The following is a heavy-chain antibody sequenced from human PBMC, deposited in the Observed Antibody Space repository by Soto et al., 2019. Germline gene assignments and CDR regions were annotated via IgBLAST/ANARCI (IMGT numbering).Heavy chain of an antibody. J-gene: IGHJ4*02. CDR2: ITYDGSFQ. D-gene: IGHD1-7*01. Sequence: PVGSLRLSCQASGFNFDNYGMHWVRQAPGKGLEWVAVITYDGSFQYYADSVKGRFTISRDNSKNTLSLHLNTLKPEGTAVYHCAKDRVGGTFYTPLAFWGQGTLVTVSS. CDR3: AKDRVGGTFYTPLAF. CDR1: GFNFDNYG. V-gene: IGHV3-30*18.